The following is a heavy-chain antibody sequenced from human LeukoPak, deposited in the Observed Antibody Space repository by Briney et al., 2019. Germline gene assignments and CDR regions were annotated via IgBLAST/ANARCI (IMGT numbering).Heavy chain of an antibody. CDR1: GFTFRSYA. V-gene: IGHV3-23*01. CDR3: ANLSAGDLPLFDY. J-gene: IGHJ4*02. CDR2: ISGSGGST. Sequence: GGSLRLSCAASGFTFRSYAMSWVRQAPGKGLEWVSAISGSGGSTYYADSVKGRFTISRDNSKNTLYLQMNSLRAEATAVYYCANLSAGDLPLFDYWGQGTLVTVSS. D-gene: IGHD4-17*01.